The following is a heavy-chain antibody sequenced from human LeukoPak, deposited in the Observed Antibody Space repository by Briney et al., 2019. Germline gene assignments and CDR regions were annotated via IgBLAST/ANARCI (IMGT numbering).Heavy chain of an antibody. D-gene: IGHD3-22*01. CDR1: GGSISSGGYY. V-gene: IGHV4-31*03. CDR2: IYYSGST. Sequence: SETLSLTCTVSGGSISSGGYYWSWIRQHPGKGLEWIGYIYYSGSTYYNPSLKSRVTISVDTSKNQFSLKLSSVTAADTAVYYCARFDSYENNWFDPWGQGTLVTVSS. J-gene: IGHJ5*02. CDR3: ARFDSYENNWFDP.